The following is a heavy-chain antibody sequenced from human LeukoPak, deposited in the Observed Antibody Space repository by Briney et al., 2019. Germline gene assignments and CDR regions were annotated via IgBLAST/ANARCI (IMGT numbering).Heavy chain of an antibody. J-gene: IGHJ5*02. CDR1: GGSISGSSYY. V-gene: IGHV4-61*01. Sequence: SETLSLTCTVSGGSISGSSYYWGWIRQLPGKGLEWIGYIYYSGSTNYNPSLKSRVTISVDTSKNQFSLKLSSVTAADTAVYYCARDQGGFDPWGQGTLVIVSS. CDR3: ARDQGGFDP. CDR2: IYYSGST. D-gene: IGHD1-26*01.